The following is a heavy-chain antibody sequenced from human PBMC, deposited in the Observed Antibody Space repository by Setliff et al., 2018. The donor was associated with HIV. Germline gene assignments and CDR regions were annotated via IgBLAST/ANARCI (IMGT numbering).Heavy chain of an antibody. D-gene: IGHD3-3*01. CDR2: IDHSGST. V-gene: IGHV4-34*01. CDR3: AREGARITIFGVVTALWYFDL. J-gene: IGHJ2*01. Sequence: TLSLTCAVYGGSFTGYYWGWIRQPPGKGLEWIGEIDHSGSTNYNPSLKSRVTISLDTSKNQFSLKLSSVTAADTAVYYCAREGARITIFGVVTALWYFDLWGRGTLVHRLL. CDR1: GGSFTGYY.